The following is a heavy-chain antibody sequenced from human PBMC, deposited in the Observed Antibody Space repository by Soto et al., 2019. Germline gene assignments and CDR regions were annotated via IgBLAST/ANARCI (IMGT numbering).Heavy chain of an antibody. J-gene: IGHJ4*02. CDR2: MNPNSGNT. D-gene: IGHD3-22*01. CDR1: GYTFTSYD. Sequence: QVQLVQSGAEVKKPGASVKVSCKASGYTFTSYDINWVRQATGQGLEWMGWMNPNSGNTGYAQKFQGRVTMTRNTSISTAYTELSSLRSEDTAVYSCARGLPYYSDSSDPGKDYWGQGTLVTVSS. V-gene: IGHV1-8*01. CDR3: ARGLPYYSDSSDPGKDY.